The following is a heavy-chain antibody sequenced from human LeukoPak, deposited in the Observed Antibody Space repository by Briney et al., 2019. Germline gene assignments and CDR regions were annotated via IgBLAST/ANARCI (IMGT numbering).Heavy chain of an antibody. J-gene: IGHJ4*02. D-gene: IGHD6-19*01. CDR1: GFTFSDYW. V-gene: IGHV3-7*01. CDR3: ARESTGWYPDY. Sequence: GGSLRLSCAASGFTFSDYWMSWVRQAPGKGLEWVANIKADGSESHFVDSLRGRFTISRDNAQNSLYLQLNSLRAEDTAVYYCARESTGWYPDYWGQGTLVTVSS. CDR2: IKADGSES.